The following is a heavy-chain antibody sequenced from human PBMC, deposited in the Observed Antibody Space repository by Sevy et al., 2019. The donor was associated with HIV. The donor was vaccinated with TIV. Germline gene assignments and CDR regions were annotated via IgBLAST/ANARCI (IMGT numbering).Heavy chain of an antibody. CDR3: ARGRGVCAAVAINWFDP. D-gene: IGHD2-21*01. J-gene: IGHJ5*02. Sequence: GGSLRLSCAASGFTVSSSYMTWVRQPPGKGLEWVSVIYSGGSTYYADSVKGRFTISRDNSENTLYLQMNNLRADDTAVYYCARGRGVCAAVAINWFDPWGQGALVTVSS. V-gene: IGHV3-53*01. CDR1: GFTVSSSY. CDR2: IYSGGST.